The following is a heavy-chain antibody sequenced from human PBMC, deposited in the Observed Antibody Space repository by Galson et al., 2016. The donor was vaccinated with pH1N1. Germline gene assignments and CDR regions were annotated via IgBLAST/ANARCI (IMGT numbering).Heavy chain of an antibody. CDR3: ATETGSSGMDV. D-gene: IGHD3-10*01. J-gene: IGHJ6*02. Sequence: QSGAEVKKPGESLKTSCKASGGTLSRHTISWVRQAPGQGLEWMGRILPIVGITNYAQKLQGRVTIIADRFTSTVSMELSGLTSDDTAVYYCATETGSSGMDVWDQGTTVTVSS. CDR2: ILPIVGIT. CDR1: GGTLSRHT. V-gene: IGHV1-69*02.